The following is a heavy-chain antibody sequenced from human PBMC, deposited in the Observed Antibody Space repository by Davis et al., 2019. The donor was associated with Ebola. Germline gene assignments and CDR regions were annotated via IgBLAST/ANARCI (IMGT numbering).Heavy chain of an antibody. J-gene: IGHJ5*02. D-gene: IGHD5-12*01. V-gene: IGHV3-7*01. CDR1: GFTFSSYW. CDR3: ARDWGRWLRYPFDP. CDR2: IKQDGSEK. Sequence: GGSLRLSCPASGFTFSSYWMSWVRQAPGKGLEWVANIKQDGSEKYYVDSVKGRFTISRDNAKNSLYLQMNSLRAEDTAVYYCARDWGRWLRYPFDPWGQGTLVTVSS.